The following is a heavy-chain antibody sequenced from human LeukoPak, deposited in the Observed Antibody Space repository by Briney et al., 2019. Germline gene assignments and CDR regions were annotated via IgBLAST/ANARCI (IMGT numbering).Heavy chain of an antibody. CDR3: ARGPYSYDSSGAFDI. CDR1: GDSISSGDYY. V-gene: IGHV4-61*02. Sequence: SDTLSLTCTVSGDSISSGDYYWSWIRQPAGKGLELIGRIPSSGSTNYNPSLKSRVTISVDTSKNQFSLKLSSVTAADTAVYFCARGPYSYDSSGAFDIWGQGTMVTVSS. J-gene: IGHJ3*02. CDR2: IPSSGST. D-gene: IGHD3-22*01.